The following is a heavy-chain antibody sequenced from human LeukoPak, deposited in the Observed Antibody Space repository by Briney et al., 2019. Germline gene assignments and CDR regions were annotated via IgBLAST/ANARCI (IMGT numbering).Heavy chain of an antibody. CDR2: IYYSGST. CDR1: ADSISFYY. D-gene: IGHD3-10*01. Sequence: SETLSLTCTVSADSISFYYWSWIRQTPGKGLEWIGYIYYSGSTNYNPSLKSRVTISVDTSQNQFSLKLSFVTAADTAVYYCARGGIDSFDYWGQGTLVTVSS. J-gene: IGHJ4*02. V-gene: IGHV4-59*01. CDR3: ARGGIDSFDY.